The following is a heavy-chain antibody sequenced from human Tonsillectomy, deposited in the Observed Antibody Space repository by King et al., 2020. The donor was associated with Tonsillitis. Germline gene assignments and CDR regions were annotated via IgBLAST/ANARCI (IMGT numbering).Heavy chain of an antibody. CDR2: ISNNGDT. D-gene: IGHD1-26*01. CDR3: ARGHWEIAS. Sequence: QLQESGPGLVKPSETLSLTCTVSGSSISGYYWSWIRQPPGKALEWIGYISNNGDTYYIPSLASRVTISVDTSKNQLSLNLTSVTAADTAVYYCARGHWEIASWGPGTLITVSS. J-gene: IGHJ5*02. V-gene: IGHV4-4*09. CDR1: GSSISGYY.